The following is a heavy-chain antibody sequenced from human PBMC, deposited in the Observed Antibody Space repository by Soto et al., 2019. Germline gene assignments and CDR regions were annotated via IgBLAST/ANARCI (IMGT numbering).Heavy chain of an antibody. CDR1: GGSISSGGFY. CDR3: ARGGYYGLDV. V-gene: IGHV4-31*03. CDR2: IYYTGST. Sequence: SETLSLTCSVSGGSISSGGFYWSWIRQHPGKGLEWIGYIYYTGSTSYNPSLKSRVTISVDTSTTQFSLKLASVTAADTAVYFCARGGYYGLDVWGQGTTVTVSS. J-gene: IGHJ6*02.